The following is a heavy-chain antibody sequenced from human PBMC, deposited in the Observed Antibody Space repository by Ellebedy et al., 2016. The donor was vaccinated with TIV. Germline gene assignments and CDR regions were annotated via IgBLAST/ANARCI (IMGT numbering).Heavy chain of an antibody. D-gene: IGHD3-22*01. CDR2: IYSTGSTGGT. Sequence: MPGGSLRLSCTVSGGSISSYYWSWIRQPAGTGLEWIGRIYSTGSTGGTNYSPSPKSRITMSVDRSKNQFSLTLSSVTAADTAVYYCARDGLHSSGWYCDYWGQGTQVTVSS. CDR1: GGSISSYY. J-gene: IGHJ4*02. V-gene: IGHV4-4*07. CDR3: ARDGLHSSGWYCDY.